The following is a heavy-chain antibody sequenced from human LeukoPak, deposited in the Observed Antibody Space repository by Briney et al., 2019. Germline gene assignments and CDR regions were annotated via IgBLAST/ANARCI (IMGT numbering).Heavy chain of an antibody. CDR2: IKQDGSEK. V-gene: IGHV3-7*01. D-gene: IGHD6-13*01. Sequence: GGSLRLSCAVPGFSVSGYWMTWVRQAPGKGLEWVANIKQDGSEKNYVDSVKGRFTISRDNAENSLFLQMNSLRVEDTAVYYCAREWQGGIAAAGTRIEGDYWGQGTQVAVSS. CDR1: GFSVSGYW. CDR3: AREWQGGIAAAGTRIEGDY. J-gene: IGHJ4*02.